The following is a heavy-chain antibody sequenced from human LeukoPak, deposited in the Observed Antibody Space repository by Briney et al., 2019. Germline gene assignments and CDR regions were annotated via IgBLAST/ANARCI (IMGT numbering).Heavy chain of an antibody. Sequence: GGSLRLSCAASGFTFDDYAMHWVRQAPGKGLEWVSGISWNSGSIGYADSVKGRFTISRDNAKNSLYLQMNSLRAEDTALYYCAKAGYCSGGSCYLDYWGQGTLVTVSS. V-gene: IGHV3-9*01. CDR3: AKAGYCSGGSCYLDY. J-gene: IGHJ4*02. CDR2: ISWNSGSI. CDR1: GFTFDDYA. D-gene: IGHD2-15*01.